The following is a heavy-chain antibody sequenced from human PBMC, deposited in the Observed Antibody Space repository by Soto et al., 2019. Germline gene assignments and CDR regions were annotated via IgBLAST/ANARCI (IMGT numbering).Heavy chain of an antibody. CDR3: ARDRPIPAAKAPRAFDI. D-gene: IGHD2-2*01. CDR1: GYPFTSYY. Sequence: GSVKVCLKASGYPFTSYYIHLVRQAPGQGLEWMGIINPSGGSTSYAQKFQGRVTMTRDTSTSTVYMELSSLRSEDTAVYYCARDRPIPAAKAPRAFDIWRKGKMVTVS. CDR2: INPSGGST. V-gene: IGHV1-46*01. J-gene: IGHJ3*02.